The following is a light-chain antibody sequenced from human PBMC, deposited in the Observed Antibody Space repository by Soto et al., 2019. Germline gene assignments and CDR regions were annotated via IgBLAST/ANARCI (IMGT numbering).Light chain of an antibody. CDR3: QQYQLYPLA. Sequence: DIQMTQSPSSLSASVGDRVTITCRASQDIRNHLAWFQQIPGKAPKALIYDTSTLQSGVPSKFSGSGSGTDFTLTINSLQPEDFATYYCQQYQLYPLAFGGGTKVEIK. J-gene: IGKJ4*01. V-gene: IGKV1-16*02. CDR2: DTS. CDR1: QDIRNH.